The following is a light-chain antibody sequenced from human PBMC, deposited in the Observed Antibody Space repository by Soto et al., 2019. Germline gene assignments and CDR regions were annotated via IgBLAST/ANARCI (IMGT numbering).Light chain of an antibody. Sequence: QSVLTQPPSVSGGPGQRVTISCTGSSSNIGAGYDVHWYQQLPGRAPRLLIYGDMNRPSGVPDRFSGSKSGTSASLAITGLQAEDEADYYCQSYDSGLTCVFGTGTKVTVL. CDR3: QSYDSGLTCV. J-gene: IGLJ1*01. CDR2: GDM. CDR1: SSNIGAGYD. V-gene: IGLV1-40*01.